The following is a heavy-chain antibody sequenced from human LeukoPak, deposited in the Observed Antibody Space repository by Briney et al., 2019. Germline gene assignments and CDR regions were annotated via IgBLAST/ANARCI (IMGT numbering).Heavy chain of an antibody. CDR1: GFTFSSYS. J-gene: IGHJ6*02. CDR2: TVSEIDGGTT. CDR3: TTDEDWNYARKDV. D-gene: IGHD1-7*01. V-gene: IGHV3-15*04. Sequence: GGSLRLSCAASGFTFSSYSMNWVHQVPGKGLEWVGQTVSEIDGGTTDYAAPVKGRFTISRDDSKSTLYLQMNSLKIEDTAVYYCTTDEDWNYARKDVWGQGATVIVSS.